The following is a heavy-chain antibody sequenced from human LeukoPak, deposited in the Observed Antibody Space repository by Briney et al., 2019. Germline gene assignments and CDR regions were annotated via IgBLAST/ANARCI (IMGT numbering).Heavy chain of an antibody. CDR2: ISYDGRNK. CDR3: ARDGKPDYYDSSGYDYFDY. J-gene: IGHJ4*02. V-gene: IGHV3-30-3*01. Sequence: GGSLRLSCAASGFTFSSFAMHWVRQAPGKGLEWVAAISYDGRNKCYADSVQGRFTFSRDNSKNMLYLQMNSLRAEDTAVYYCARDGKPDYYDSSGYDYFDYWGQGTLVTVSS. D-gene: IGHD3-22*01. CDR1: GFTFSSFA.